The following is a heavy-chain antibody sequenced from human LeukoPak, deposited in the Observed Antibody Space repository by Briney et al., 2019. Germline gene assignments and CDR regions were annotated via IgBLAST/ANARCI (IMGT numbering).Heavy chain of an antibody. Sequence: KPSETLSLTCTVSGSSIRGYYWSWIRQPPGRALEWVGYIFYSGSTNYNPSLKSRVTILVDTSKNQFSLKLSSVTAADTAVYYCARVGDRDSSSSVVRENYYYYYMDVWGKGTTVTVSS. J-gene: IGHJ6*03. D-gene: IGHD6-6*01. CDR2: IFYSGST. CDR1: GSSIRGYY. CDR3: ARVGDRDSSSSVVRENYYYYYMDV. V-gene: IGHV4-59*08.